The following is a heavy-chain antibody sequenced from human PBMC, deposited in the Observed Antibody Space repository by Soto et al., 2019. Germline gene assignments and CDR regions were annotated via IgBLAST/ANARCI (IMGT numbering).Heavy chain of an antibody. J-gene: IGHJ4*02. Sequence: ASVKVSCKPSGYTFTTYPIHWVRQAPGQSLEWMGWINPANGDTGYSQNFQGRVTITRDASANTAYMELSSLRSEDTAVYYCARKDYYGSGIYYFDYWGQGTLVTVSS. CDR1: GYTFTTYP. CDR2: INPANGDT. V-gene: IGHV1-3*01. D-gene: IGHD3-10*01. CDR3: ARKDYYGSGIYYFDY.